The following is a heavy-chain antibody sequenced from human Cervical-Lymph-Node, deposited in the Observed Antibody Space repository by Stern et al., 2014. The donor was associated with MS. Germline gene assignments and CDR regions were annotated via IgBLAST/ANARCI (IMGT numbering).Heavy chain of an antibody. CDR2: ISRSGDST. CDR3: ARDGYGVYVFYFDY. D-gene: IGHD4-17*01. V-gene: IGHV3-23*04. J-gene: IGHJ4*02. Sequence: EVQLVESGGGLVQPGGSLRLSCAASGFTFSAHGLSWVRQAPGKGLEWVSGISRSGDSTYYADSVKGRFTISRDNAKNTLYLQMNSLRADDTAIYYCARDGYGVYVFYFDYWGQGSLVTVSS. CDR1: GFTFSAHG.